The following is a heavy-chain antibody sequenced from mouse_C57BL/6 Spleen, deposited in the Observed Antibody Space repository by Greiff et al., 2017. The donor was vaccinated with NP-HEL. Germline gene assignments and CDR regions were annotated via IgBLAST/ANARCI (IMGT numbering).Heavy chain of an antibody. J-gene: IGHJ4*01. D-gene: IGHD2-4*01. V-gene: IGHV5-12*01. CDR2: ISNGGGST. CDR3: ARRHYDYDEAMDY. Sequence: EVKLVESGGGLVQPGGSLELSCAASGFTFSDYYMYWVRQTPEKRLEWVAYISNGGGSTYYPDTVKGRFTISRDNAKNTLYLQMSRLKSEDTAMYCCARRHYDYDEAMDYWGQGTSVTVSS. CDR1: GFTFSDYY.